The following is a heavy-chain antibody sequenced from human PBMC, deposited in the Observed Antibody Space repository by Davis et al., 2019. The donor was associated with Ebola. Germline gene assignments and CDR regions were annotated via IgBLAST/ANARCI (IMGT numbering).Heavy chain of an antibody. CDR1: GYSFTSYW. Sequence: KVSCKGSGYSFTSYWIGWVRQMPGKGLAWLGIIYPGDSDTRYSPSFQGQVTISAAKSISTAHLQWIVLKASETAMYYCTRLDGPYSSSPWYFDYWGQGTLVTVSS. J-gene: IGHJ4*02. D-gene: IGHD6-6*01. V-gene: IGHV5-51*01. CDR2: IYPGDSDT. CDR3: TRLDGPYSSSPWYFDY.